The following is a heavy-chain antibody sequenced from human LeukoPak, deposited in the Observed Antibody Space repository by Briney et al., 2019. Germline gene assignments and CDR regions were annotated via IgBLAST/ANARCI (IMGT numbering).Heavy chain of an antibody. V-gene: IGHV3-74*01. CDR3: LRDLNWSLDQ. Sequence: PGGSLRLSCAASGFTFSNYMMHWVRHAPGKGLVWVSRIKSDGITITYADSVKGRFTISRDNAKNTLYLQMNSLGAEDTAVYYCLRDLNWSLDQWGQGTLVTVSS. CDR1: GFTFSNYM. CDR2: IKSDGITI. D-gene: IGHD1-20*01. J-gene: IGHJ4*02.